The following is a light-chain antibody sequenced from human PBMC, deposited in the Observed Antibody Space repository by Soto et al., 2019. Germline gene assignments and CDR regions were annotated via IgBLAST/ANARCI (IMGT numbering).Light chain of an antibody. V-gene: IGKV3-15*01. J-gene: IGKJ1*01. CDR1: QSVSSN. CDR3: QQYHNWPA. Sequence: NVLTQSPGTLSLSPGERATLSCRASQSVSSNLAWYQQKPGQAPRLLIYGAATRATGIPARFSGSGSGTEFTLTISSLQSEDFAVYYCQQYHNWPAFGQGTKVAIK. CDR2: GAA.